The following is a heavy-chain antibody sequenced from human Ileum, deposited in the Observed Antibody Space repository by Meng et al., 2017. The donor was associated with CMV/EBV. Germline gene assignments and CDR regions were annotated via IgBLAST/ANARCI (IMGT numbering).Heavy chain of an antibody. J-gene: IGHJ4*02. CDR2: INSANSA. CDR3: VKTGTGGRPFDK. CDR1: GFIFSSYS. Sequence: GGSLRLSCAASGFIFSSYSMNWVRQTPVRGLEWIAYINSANSAQYSDSVKGRFTISRDDSASSLHLQMNSLTAEDSGIYYCVKTGTGGRPFDKWGPGTQVTVSS. D-gene: IGHD1/OR15-1a*01. V-gene: IGHV3-21*05.